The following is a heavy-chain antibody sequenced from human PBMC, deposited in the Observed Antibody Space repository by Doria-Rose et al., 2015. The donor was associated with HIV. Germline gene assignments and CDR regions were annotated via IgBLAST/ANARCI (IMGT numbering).Heavy chain of an antibody. CDR1: GFTFSSYA. J-gene: IGHJ6*03. Sequence: QPGGSLRLSCAASGFTFSSYAMSWVRQAPGKGLEWVSAISGSGYSTYYADSVKGRFTISRDNSKNTLYLQMNSLRAEDTAVYYCAKQQYYYDSSGYYYMDVWGKGTTVTVSS. D-gene: IGHD3-22*01. CDR2: ISGSGYST. CDR3: AKQQYYYDSSGYYYMDV. V-gene: IGHV3-23*01.